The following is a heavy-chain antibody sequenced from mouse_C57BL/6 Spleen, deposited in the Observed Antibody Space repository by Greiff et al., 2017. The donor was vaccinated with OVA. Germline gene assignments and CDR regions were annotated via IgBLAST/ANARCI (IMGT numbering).Heavy chain of an antibody. CDR3: ARNDYDVKAMDY. Sequence: EVQRVESEGGLVQPGSSMKLSCTASGFTFSDYYMAWVRQVPEKGLEWVANINYDGSSTYYLDSLKSRFIISRDNAKNILYLQMSSLKSEDTATYDCARNDYDVKAMDYWGQGTSVTVSS. CDR1: GFTFSDYY. D-gene: IGHD2-4*01. CDR2: INYDGSST. J-gene: IGHJ4*01. V-gene: IGHV5-16*01.